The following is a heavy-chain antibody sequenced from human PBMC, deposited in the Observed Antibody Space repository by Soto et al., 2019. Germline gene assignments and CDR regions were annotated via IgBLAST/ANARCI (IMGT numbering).Heavy chain of an antibody. CDR2: IYWDDDK. CDR1: GFSLTTDAVG. CDR3: AHVYWVAAGIRYYFDY. Sequence: QITLKESGPTLVKPTQTLTLTCTFSGFSLTTDAVGVGWIRQPPGKALEWLALIYWDDDKRYSPGQKSRLTITKDASRNRVVLTLTNMDPADTATYYCAHVYWVAAGIRYYFDYWGQGTLVTVSS. V-gene: IGHV2-5*02. D-gene: IGHD1-1*01. J-gene: IGHJ4*02.